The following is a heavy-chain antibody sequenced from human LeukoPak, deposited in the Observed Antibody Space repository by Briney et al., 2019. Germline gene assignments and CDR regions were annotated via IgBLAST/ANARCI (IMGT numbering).Heavy chain of an antibody. CDR1: GYTFTGYY. D-gene: IGHD5-24*01. V-gene: IGHV1-2*02. CDR2: INPNSGGT. Sequence: ASVKVSCKASGYTFTGYYMHWVRQAPGQGLEWMGWINPNSGGTNYAQKFQGRVTMTRDTSISTAYMELSRLRSDDTAVYYCARDVEMATVFFGGLNYFDYWGQGTLVTVSS. J-gene: IGHJ4*02. CDR3: ARDVEMATVFFGGLNYFDY.